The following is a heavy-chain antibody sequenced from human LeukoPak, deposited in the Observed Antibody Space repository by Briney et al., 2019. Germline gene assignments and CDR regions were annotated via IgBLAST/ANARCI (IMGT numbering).Heavy chain of an antibody. CDR1: GYSFTSYW. CDR3: ARLGGSSWYGRMEYYGMDV. V-gene: IGHV5-51*01. D-gene: IGHD6-13*01. CDR2: IYPGDSDT. Sequence: GESLKISCKGSGYSFTSYWIGWVRQMPGKGLEWMGIIYPGDSDTRYSPSFQGQVTISADKSISTAYLQWSSLKASDTAMYYCARLGGSSWYGRMEYYGMDVWGQGTTVTVSS. J-gene: IGHJ6*02.